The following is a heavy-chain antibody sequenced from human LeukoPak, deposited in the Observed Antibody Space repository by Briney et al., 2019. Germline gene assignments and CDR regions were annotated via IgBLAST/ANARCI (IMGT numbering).Heavy chain of an antibody. J-gene: IGHJ4*02. CDR1: GLAGRDFF. D-gene: IGHD3-16*01. V-gene: IGHV3-11*01. CDR3: ARDPRGSLVWGHRFDY. Sequence: GGNPIRSCWTCGLAGRDFFMGGVRQAPGKGLEWISYISTSGSTVYNADSVKGRFTVSRDNARNSLSLQMSSLRAEDTAIYYCARDPRGSLVWGHRFDYWGPGTLVTVSS. CDR2: ISTSGSTV.